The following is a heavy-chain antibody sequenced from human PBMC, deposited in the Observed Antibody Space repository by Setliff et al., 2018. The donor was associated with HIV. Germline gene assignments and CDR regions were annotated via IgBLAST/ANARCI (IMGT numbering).Heavy chain of an antibody. V-gene: IGHV4-38-2*02. CDR1: GYSISSDYC. Sequence: SETLSLTCGVSGYSISSDYCWGWIRQPPGKGLEWIGNMCHGGNNNYYNPSLKSRVTISVDTSKNQFFLKLSSVTAADTAIYYCARDQKGYSYGYFDSWGQGTLVTVSS. D-gene: IGHD5-18*01. J-gene: IGHJ4*02. CDR2: MCHGGNNN. CDR3: ARDQKGYSYGYFDS.